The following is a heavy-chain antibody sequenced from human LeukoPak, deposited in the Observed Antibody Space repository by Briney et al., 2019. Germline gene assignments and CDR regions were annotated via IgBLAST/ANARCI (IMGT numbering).Heavy chain of an antibody. CDR3: ASTYSSGWYGAFDY. CDR2: IYYSGST. D-gene: IGHD6-19*01. V-gene: IGHV4-59*08. CDR1: GGSISSYY. Sequence: SETLSLTCTVSGGSISSYYWSWIRQPPGKGLEWIGYIYYSGSTNYNPSLKSRVTISVDTSKNQFSLKLSSVTAADTAVYYCASTYSSGWYGAFDYWGQGTLVTVPS. J-gene: IGHJ4*02.